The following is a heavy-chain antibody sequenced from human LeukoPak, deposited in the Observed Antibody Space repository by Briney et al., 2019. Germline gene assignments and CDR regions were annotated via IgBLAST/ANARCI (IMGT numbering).Heavy chain of an antibody. CDR2: ITWDGDNT. CDR3: AKQAVAQEAAIDY. Sequence: PGGSLRLSCAASGFTFDDYAMHWVRQAPGKGLEWVSLITWDGDNTYYADSVKGRFTISRDNSKNSLYLQMSSLRTEDTALYYCAKQAVAQEAAIDYWGQGTLVTVSS. V-gene: IGHV3-43D*03. J-gene: IGHJ4*02. D-gene: IGHD6-19*01. CDR1: GFTFDDYA.